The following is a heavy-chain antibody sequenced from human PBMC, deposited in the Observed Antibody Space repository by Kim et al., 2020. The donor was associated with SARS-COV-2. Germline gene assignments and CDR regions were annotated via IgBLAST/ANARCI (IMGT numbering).Heavy chain of an antibody. V-gene: IGHV1-69*04. J-gene: IGHJ4*02. Sequence: YAQKLQGSGTNTADKSTSTAYMELSSLRCEDTAVYYCARGPYNWNYYFDYWGQGTLVTVSS. D-gene: IGHD1-7*01. CDR3: ARGPYNWNYYFDY.